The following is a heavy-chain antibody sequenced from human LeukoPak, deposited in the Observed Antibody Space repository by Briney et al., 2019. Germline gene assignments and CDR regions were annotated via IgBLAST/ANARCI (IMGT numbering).Heavy chain of an antibody. V-gene: IGHV3-48*04. CDR2: ISSSSSTI. Sequence: GSLRLSCAASGFTFSSYSMNWVRQAPGKGLEWVSYISSSSSTIYYADSVKGRFTISRDNAENSLYLQMNGLRAEDTAVYYCARGVTIFGVDDGDYWGQGTLVTVSS. CDR3: ARGVTIFGVDDGDY. D-gene: IGHD3-3*01. J-gene: IGHJ4*02. CDR1: GFTFSSYS.